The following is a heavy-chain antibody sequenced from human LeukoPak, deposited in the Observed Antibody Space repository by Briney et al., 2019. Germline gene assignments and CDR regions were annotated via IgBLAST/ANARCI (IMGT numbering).Heavy chain of an antibody. V-gene: IGHV3-7*01. CDR2: IDGAGGEK. CDR3: ARDGVPAARDL. CDR1: GFTFSRHW. D-gene: IGHD2-2*01. J-gene: IGHJ3*01. Sequence: GGSLRLSCEASGFTFSRHWPTWVRQAPGKGLEWVGNIDGAGGEKHYVDSVKGRFTISRDNAKTSLYLHMNSLRAEDTAVYYCARDGVPAARDLWGQGTMVIVSS.